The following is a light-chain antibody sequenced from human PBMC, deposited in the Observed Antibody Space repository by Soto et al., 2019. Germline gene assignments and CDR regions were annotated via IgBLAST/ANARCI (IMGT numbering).Light chain of an antibody. CDR3: CSYAGSSTYV. V-gene: IGLV2-23*01. Sequence: QSALTQPASVSGSPGQSITISCTGTSSDVGSYDLVSWYQQHPTKAPKLIIYEDSKRPSGISNRFSGSKSGNTASLTISGLQAEDEADYYCCSYAGSSTYVFGTGTKVTVL. CDR2: EDS. CDR1: SSDVGSYDL. J-gene: IGLJ1*01.